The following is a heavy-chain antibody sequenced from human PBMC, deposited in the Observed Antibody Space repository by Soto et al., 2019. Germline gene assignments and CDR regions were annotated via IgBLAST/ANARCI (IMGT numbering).Heavy chain of an antibody. CDR2: IIPIPDIT. CDR1: GGTFSTYI. J-gene: IGHJ3*01. V-gene: IGHV1-69*08. Sequence: QVQLVQSGAEVRKPGSSVKVSCKAPGGTFSTYIISWVRQAPGQGLEWMGRIIPIPDITNYAQKFQGRVTVTADRSTSIAHMELTSLKSEDTAVYYCARDRITTRGDAFDLWGQGTMVTVSS. CDR3: ARDRITTRGDAFDL. D-gene: IGHD3-3*01.